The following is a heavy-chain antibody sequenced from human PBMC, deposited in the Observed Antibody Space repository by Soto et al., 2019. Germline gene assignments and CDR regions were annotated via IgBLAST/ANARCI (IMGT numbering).Heavy chain of an antibody. CDR1: GYTFTGYY. CDR2: INPNSGGT. V-gene: IGHV1-2*04. Sequence: ASVKVSCKASGYTFTGYYMHWVRQAPGQGLEWMGWINPNSGGTNYAQKFQGWVTMTRDTSISTAYMELSRLRSDDTAVYYCARSGQPPYYYGMDVWGQGTTVTVSS. J-gene: IGHJ6*02. CDR3: ARSGQPPYYYGMDV.